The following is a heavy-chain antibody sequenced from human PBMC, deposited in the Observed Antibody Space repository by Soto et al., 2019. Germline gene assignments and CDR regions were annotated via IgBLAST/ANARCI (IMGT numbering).Heavy chain of an antibody. D-gene: IGHD2-15*01. CDR1: GFSISSYA. J-gene: IGHJ4*02. V-gene: IGHV3-23*01. CDR3: AKDRFVVVVGATPGF. Sequence: EVQLLESGGGLVQPGGSLRLSCAASGFSISSYAMSWVRQAPGKGLEWVSEISGSGGSTQYADSVKGRFTISRDISKNTLYLQMNSLRADDTAVYYCAKDRFVVVVGATPGFWGQGTLVTVSS. CDR2: ISGSGGST.